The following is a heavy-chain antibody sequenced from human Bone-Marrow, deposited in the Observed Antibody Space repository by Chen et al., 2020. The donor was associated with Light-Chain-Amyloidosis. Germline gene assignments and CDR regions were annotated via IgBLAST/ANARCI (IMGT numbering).Heavy chain of an antibody. V-gene: IGHV5-51*01. CDR3: GRRRDGYNVDY. Sequence: VKKPGESLKISCKGSGYTFPNYWIGWVRQMPGKGLEWMGVIYPDDSDARYSPSFEGKVTISADKAITTAYLQWRSLKASDTAMYYCGRRRDGYNVDYWGQGTLVTVSS. D-gene: IGHD5-12*01. J-gene: IGHJ4*02. CDR1: GYTFPNYW. CDR2: IYPDDSDA.